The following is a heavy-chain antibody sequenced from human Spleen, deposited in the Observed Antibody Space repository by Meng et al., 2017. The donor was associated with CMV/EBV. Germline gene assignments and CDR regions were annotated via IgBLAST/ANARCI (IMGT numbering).Heavy chain of an antibody. Sequence: SVKVSCKATGDTRNSYAISWVRQAPGQGLEWMGRIITMVGIPEYTQKFQDRLTITADKSTSAAYMELTSLRSEDTAVYYCARIRFGYWGQGTLVTVSS. J-gene: IGHJ4*02. CDR2: IITMVGIP. D-gene: IGHD3-16*01. CDR1: GDTRNSYA. CDR3: ARIRFGY. V-gene: IGHV1-69*04.